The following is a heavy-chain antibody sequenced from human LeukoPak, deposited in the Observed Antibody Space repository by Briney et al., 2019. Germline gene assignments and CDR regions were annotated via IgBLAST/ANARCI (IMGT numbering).Heavy chain of an antibody. CDR3: ARRATSERGYSYGLDY. V-gene: IGHV3-21*01. CDR1: GFTFSSYG. D-gene: IGHD5-18*01. J-gene: IGHJ4*02. CDR2: ISTTSDYI. Sequence: GGSLRLSCAASGFTFSSYGMHWVRQAPGKGLEWVSSISTTSDYIYYADSLKGRFTISRDNAKNSLYLQINSLRAEDTAVYHCARRATSERGYSYGLDYWGQGTLVTVSS.